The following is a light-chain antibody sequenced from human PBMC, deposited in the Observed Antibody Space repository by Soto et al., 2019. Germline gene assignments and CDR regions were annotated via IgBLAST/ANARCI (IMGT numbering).Light chain of an antibody. Sequence: DIQMTQSPSSLSASVGDRVTITCRASQSISTYLNWYQQKSGNAPKWLIYDVSTFQTGVPSRFSGSGSGTDFTLTISSLQPEDFATYDCQQSYIYPRTFGQGTKVEIK. J-gene: IGKJ1*01. CDR2: DVS. CDR1: QSISTY. V-gene: IGKV1-39*01. CDR3: QQSYIYPRT.